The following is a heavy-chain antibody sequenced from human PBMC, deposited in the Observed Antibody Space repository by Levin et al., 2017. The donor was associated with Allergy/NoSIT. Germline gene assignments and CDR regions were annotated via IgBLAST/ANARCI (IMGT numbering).Heavy chain of an antibody. J-gene: IGHJ5*02. CDR2: INWNGGST. D-gene: IGHD6-19*01. CDR1: GFTFDDYG. Sequence: PGGSLRLSCAASGFTFDDYGMSWVRQAPGKGLEWVSGINWNGGSTGYADSVKGRFTISRDNAKNSLYLQMNSLRAEDTALYHCARDGQWLARDLNWFDPWGQGTLVTVSS. CDR3: ARDGQWLARDLNWFDP. V-gene: IGHV3-20*01.